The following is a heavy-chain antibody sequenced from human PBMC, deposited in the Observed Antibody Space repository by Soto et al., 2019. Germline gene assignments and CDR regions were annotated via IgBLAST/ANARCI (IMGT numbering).Heavy chain of an antibody. V-gene: IGHV1-69*13. D-gene: IGHD1-26*01. Sequence: ASVKVSCKASGGTFSSYAISWVRQAPGQGLEWMGGIIPIFGTANYAQKFQGRVTITADESTSTAYMELSSLRSEDTAVYYCARDLLVGATIYYFDYRGQGTLVTVSS. CDR1: GGTFSSYA. J-gene: IGHJ4*02. CDR2: IIPIFGTA. CDR3: ARDLLVGATIYYFDY.